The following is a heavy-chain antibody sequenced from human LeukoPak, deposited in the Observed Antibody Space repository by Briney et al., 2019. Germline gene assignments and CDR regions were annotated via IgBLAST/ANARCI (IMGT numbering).Heavy chain of an antibody. CDR3: ARGGYGSGNYYPS. D-gene: IGHD3-10*01. V-gene: IGHV3-66*01. CDR1: GFTVSSNY. CDR2: IYSGGST. Sequence: GGSLRLSCAASGFTVSSNYMSWVRQAPGKGLEWVSVIYSGGSTYYADSVKGRFTISRDNSRNTLYLQMNILRAEDTAVYYCARGGYGSGNYYPSWGQGTLVTVSS. J-gene: IGHJ5*02.